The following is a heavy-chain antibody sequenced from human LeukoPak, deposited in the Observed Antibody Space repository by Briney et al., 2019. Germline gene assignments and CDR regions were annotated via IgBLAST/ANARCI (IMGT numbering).Heavy chain of an antibody. CDR1: GYTFPNYG. D-gene: IGHD3-3*01. Sequence: ASVKVSCKASGYTFPNYGISWVRQAPGQGLEWMGWISAYNGNTNYAQNLQGRVTMTTDTSTNTAYMELTNLRSDDTAVYYCARGEDLEPSLDYWGQGTLVTVSS. CDR2: ISAYNGNT. J-gene: IGHJ4*02. CDR3: ARGEDLEPSLDY. V-gene: IGHV1-18*01.